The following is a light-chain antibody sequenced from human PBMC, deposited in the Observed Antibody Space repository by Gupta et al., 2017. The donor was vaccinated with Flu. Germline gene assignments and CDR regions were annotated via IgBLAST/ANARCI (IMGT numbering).Light chain of an antibody. Sequence: IVLTQSPTTLSLSPGERATLSCRASQTVGTYLAWYQQKPGQTPRLLMYDASNRATGIPARFSGSGSGTNFTLTSSRLEPEDFAVYYCQERRNWPPYSFGQGTRLAI. V-gene: IGKV3-11*01. CDR1: QTVGTY. CDR3: QERRNWPPYS. J-gene: IGKJ2*01. CDR2: DAS.